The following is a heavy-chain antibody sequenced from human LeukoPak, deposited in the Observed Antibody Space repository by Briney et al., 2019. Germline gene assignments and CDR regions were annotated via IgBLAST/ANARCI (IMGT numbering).Heavy chain of an antibody. CDR1: GASTSHFY. CDR3: ARSAEWLRNAFDI. D-gene: IGHD5-12*01. V-gene: IGHV4-59*01. Sequence: SETLSLTCSVSGASTSHFYWNWIRQPPGKGLEWIGYMHNSGSSKHSPSLKSRVTISIDTSKNQFSLQLTSVTAADTAIYYCARSAEWLRNAFDIWGQGTMVSVAS. J-gene: IGHJ3*02. CDR2: MHNSGSS.